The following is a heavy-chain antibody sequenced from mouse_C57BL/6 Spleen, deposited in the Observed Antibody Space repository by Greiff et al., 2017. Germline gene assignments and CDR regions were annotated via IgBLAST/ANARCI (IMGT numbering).Heavy chain of an antibody. CDR3: ARTGTNWYFDV. D-gene: IGHD4-1*01. CDR2: INPNNGGT. CDR1: GYTFPDYH. V-gene: IGHV1-22*01. Sequence: EVQLQQSGPELVQPGASVKMSCKASGYTFPDYHMHWVKQSHGKSLEWIGYINPNNGGTSYNQKFKGKATLTVNKSSSTAYMELRSLTSEDSAVYYCARTGTNWYFDVWGTGTTVTVSS. J-gene: IGHJ1*03.